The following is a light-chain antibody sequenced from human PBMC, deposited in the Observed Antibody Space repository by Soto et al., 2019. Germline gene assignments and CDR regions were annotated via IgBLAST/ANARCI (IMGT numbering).Light chain of an antibody. Sequence: QSVLTQPPSASGTPGQRVTISCSGSNSNIGSNTVNWYQQLPGTAPKLLSYLRPSGVPDRISGSKSGTSASLAISGLQSDDEADYYCAAWDDSLNGRVFGTGTKLTVL. V-gene: IGLV1-44*01. J-gene: IGLJ1*01. CDR3: AAWDDSLNGRV. CDR1: NSNIGSNT.